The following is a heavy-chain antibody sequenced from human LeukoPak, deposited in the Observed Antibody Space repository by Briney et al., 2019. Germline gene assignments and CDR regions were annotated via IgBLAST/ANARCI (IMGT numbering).Heavy chain of an antibody. J-gene: IGHJ4*02. CDR3: ARDTTTDYCSSTSCYRVSYFDY. D-gene: IGHD2-2*01. Sequence: SETLSLTCTVSGGSISSGGYYWSWIRQHPGKGLEWIGYIYYSGSTYYNPSLKSRVTISVDTSKNQFSLKLSSVTAADTAVYCCARDTTTDYCSSTSCYRVSYFDYWGQGTLVTVSS. CDR1: GGSISSGGYY. CDR2: IYYSGST. V-gene: IGHV4-31*03.